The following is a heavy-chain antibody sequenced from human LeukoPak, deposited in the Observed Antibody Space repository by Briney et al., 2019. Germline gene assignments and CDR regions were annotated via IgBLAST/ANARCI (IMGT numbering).Heavy chain of an antibody. CDR2: ISAYNGNT. CDR3: ARGPLCTNGVCYLPFDY. D-gene: IGHD2-8*01. V-gene: IGHV1-18*01. J-gene: IGHJ4*02. CDR1: GYTFTSYG. Sequence: GASVKVSCKAPGYTFTSYGISWVRQAPGQGLEWMGWISAYNGNTNYAQKLQGRVTMTTDTSTSTAYMELRSLRSDDTAVYYCARGPLCTNGVCYLPFDYWGQGTLVTVSS.